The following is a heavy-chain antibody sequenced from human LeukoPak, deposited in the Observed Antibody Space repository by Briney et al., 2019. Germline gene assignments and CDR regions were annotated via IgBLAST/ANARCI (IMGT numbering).Heavy chain of an antibody. J-gene: IGHJ4*02. Sequence: PGGSLRLSCAASGFSFVNNAMGWVRQAPGKGLEWVSGICASGRCTFYAAPVRGRFTVSRDNFKNSLYLQMNNLRAEDTAVYYCAKYINVPGTQLLGDYRGQGALVTVSS. CDR1: GFSFVNNA. CDR3: AKYINVPGTQLLGDY. V-gene: IGHV3-23*01. D-gene: IGHD1-1*01. CDR2: ICASGRCT.